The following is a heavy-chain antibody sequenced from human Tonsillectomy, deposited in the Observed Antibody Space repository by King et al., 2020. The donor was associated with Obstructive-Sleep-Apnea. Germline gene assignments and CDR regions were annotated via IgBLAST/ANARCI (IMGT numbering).Heavy chain of an antibody. Sequence: AQLVQSGAEVKKPGASVKVSCKASGYPFTSYAMHWGRQAPGPRLEWMGCINAGNGNTKYSQKCQGRVTITRDTSASTAYMELSSLRSEDTAVYYCARKVMVYSGYEPFDYWGQGTLVTVSS. CDR1: GYPFTSYA. J-gene: IGHJ4*02. V-gene: IGHV1-3*01. CDR3: ARKVMVYSGYEPFDY. D-gene: IGHD5-12*01. CDR2: INAGNGNT.